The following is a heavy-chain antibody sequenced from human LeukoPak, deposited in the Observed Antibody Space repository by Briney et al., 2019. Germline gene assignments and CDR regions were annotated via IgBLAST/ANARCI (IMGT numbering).Heavy chain of an antibody. V-gene: IGHV3-23*01. CDR1: GFTFSSYA. Sequence: PGGSLRLSCVASGFTFSSYAMTWVRQAPGKGLEWVSSFTVSGGSTHYVDSVKGRFTISRDNSKNTLYLQMHNLRAEDTAVYYCAKDGVAPGSGGGFFDFWGQGTLVTVSS. CDR2: FTVSGGST. CDR3: AKDGVAPGSGGGFFDF. J-gene: IGHJ4*02. D-gene: IGHD3-10*01.